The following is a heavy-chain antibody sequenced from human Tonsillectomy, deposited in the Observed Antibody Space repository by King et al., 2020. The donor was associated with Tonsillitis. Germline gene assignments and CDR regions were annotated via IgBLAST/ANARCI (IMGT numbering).Heavy chain of an antibody. CDR3: ARSSILLYTTALSISGHAY. Sequence: QLQESGGGVVQPGRSLRLSCAASGFPFNSYAMHWVRQAPGKGLEWVAAMSYDGPNKHYADSAKGRFSISRDDSKNTLYLQMNSLRPEDTAVYYCARSSILLYTTALSISGHAYWGQGTLVTVSS. CDR2: MSYDGPNK. V-gene: IGHV3-30*04. J-gene: IGHJ4*02. CDR1: GFPFNSYA. D-gene: IGHD1-1*01.